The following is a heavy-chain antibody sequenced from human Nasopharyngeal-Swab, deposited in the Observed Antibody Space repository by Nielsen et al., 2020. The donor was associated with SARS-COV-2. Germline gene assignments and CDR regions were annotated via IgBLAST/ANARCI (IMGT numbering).Heavy chain of an antibody. CDR3: ARARTTVVVDY. CDR2: INGDGSST. CDR1: GFTVSSNY. Sequence: GGSLRLSCAASGFTVSSNYMSWVRQAPGKGLVWVSRINGDGSSTTYADSVKGRFTISRDNVKNTLYLQMNSLTAEDTAVYYCARARTTVVVDYWGQGTLVTVSS. V-gene: IGHV3-74*01. J-gene: IGHJ4*02. D-gene: IGHD4-23*01.